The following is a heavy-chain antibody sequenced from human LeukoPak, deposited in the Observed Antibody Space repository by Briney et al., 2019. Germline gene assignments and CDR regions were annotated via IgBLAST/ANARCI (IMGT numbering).Heavy chain of an antibody. Sequence: QTGGSLRLSCAASGFTFSSYGMHWVRQAPGKGLEWVAVIWYDGSNKYYADSVKGRFTISRDNSKNTLYLQMNSLRAEDTAVYYCARDRRFGELSLDFWGQGTLVTVSS. J-gene: IGHJ4*02. CDR3: ARDRRFGELSLDF. CDR1: GFTFSSYG. V-gene: IGHV3-33*01. CDR2: IWYDGSNK. D-gene: IGHD3-10*01.